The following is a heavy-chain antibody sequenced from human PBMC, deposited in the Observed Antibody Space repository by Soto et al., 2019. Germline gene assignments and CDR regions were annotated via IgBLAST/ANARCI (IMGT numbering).Heavy chain of an antibody. J-gene: IGHJ2*01. V-gene: IGHV3-23*01. CDR1: QFTFSTYA. CDR3: AKDGLRFCSVGICLWFFDL. Sequence: EVQLLESGGGLVQPGGSQRLSCAASQFTFSTYAMSWVRQAPGKGLEWVSSISETGDFTYYAESVKGRFTISRDNSMNTLYLQMNSLRAEDTAVYYCAKDGLRFCSVGICLWFFDLWGRGTLVTVSS. D-gene: IGHD2-15*01. CDR2: ISETGDFT.